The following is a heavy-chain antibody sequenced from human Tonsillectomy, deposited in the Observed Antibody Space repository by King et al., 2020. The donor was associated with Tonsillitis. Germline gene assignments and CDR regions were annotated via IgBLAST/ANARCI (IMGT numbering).Heavy chain of an antibody. J-gene: IGHJ4*02. CDR3: ARLTTGGTDY. Sequence: QLQESGPGLVKPSETLSLTCTVSGGSISSYYWSWIRQPPGKGLEWIGYIYYSGSTNYTPSLKSRVTISVDTSKNQFSLKLSSVTAADTAVYYCARLTTGGTDYWGQGTLVTVSS. CDR1: GGSISSYY. CDR2: IYYSGST. D-gene: IGHD3-16*01. V-gene: IGHV4-59*08.